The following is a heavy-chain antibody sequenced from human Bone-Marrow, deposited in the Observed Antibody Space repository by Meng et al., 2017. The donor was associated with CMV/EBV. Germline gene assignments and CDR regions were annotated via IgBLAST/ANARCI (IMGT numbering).Heavy chain of an antibody. J-gene: IGHJ4*02. D-gene: IGHD2-2*01. CDR3: ASTYCSSTSCRLSDY. CDR1: GFTFSDYY. Sequence: GESLKISCAASGFTFSDYYMSWIRQAPGKGLEWVSYISSSGSTIYYADSVKGRFTISRDNAKNSLYLQMNSLRAEDTAVYYCASTYCSSTSCRLSDYWGQGTLVTVSS. CDR2: ISSSGSTI. V-gene: IGHV3-11*01.